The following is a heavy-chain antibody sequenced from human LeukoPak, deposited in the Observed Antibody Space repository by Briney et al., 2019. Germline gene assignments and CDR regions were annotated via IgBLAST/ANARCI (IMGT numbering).Heavy chain of an antibody. Sequence: SETLSLTCAVYGGSFSGYYWSWIRQPPGKGLEWIGEINHSGSTNYNPSLKSRGTISVDTSKSQFSLKLSSVTAADTAVYYCARDRGSTRPFDYWGQGTLVIVSS. CDR1: GGSFSGYY. J-gene: IGHJ4*02. V-gene: IGHV4-34*01. CDR2: INHSGST. CDR3: ARDRGSTRPFDY. D-gene: IGHD2-2*01.